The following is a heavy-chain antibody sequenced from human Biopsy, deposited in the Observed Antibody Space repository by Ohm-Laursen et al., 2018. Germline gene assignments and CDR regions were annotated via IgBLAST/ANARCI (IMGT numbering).Heavy chain of an antibody. CDR1: GDSVTKYY. CDR3: ARDSGILNCGNFKYYHYYGMDV. Sequence: TLSLTCTVSGDSVTKYYWSWIRQPPGKGLEWIGHIYYSGMTNYNPSLQSRVSISVDTSRNQVSLTLSSVTAADTAVYYCARDSGILNCGNFKYYHYYGMDVWGQGTKVTVSS. CDR2: IYYSGMT. D-gene: IGHD4-23*01. J-gene: IGHJ6*02. V-gene: IGHV4-59*02.